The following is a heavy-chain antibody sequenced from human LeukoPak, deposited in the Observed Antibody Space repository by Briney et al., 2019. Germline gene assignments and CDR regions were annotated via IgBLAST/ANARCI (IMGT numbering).Heavy chain of an antibody. D-gene: IGHD2-15*01. CDR2: INGTGTST. J-gene: IGHJ4*02. CDR3: AKAVEVVVAVIDY. V-gene: IGHV3-23*01. CDR1: GFIFSNYY. Sequence: GGSLRLSCAASGFIFSNYYMSWVRQAPGKGLEWVSAINGTGTSTYYADSVKGRFTISRDNSKSMLYLQMNSLRAEDTAVYYCAKAVEVVVAVIDYWGQGTLVTVSS.